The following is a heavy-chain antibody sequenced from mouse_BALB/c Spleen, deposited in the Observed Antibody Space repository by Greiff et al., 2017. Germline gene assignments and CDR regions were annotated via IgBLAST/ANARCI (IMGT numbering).Heavy chain of an antibody. CDR1: GFTFSSYT. CDR3: TRDLRTTRYYAMDY. D-gene: IGHD1-1*01. J-gene: IGHJ4*01. V-gene: IGHV5-6-4*01. CDR2: ISSGGSYT. Sequence: EVQLVESGGGLVKPGGSLKLSCAASGFTFSSYTMSWVRQTPEKRLEWVATISSGGSYTYYPDSVKGRFTISRDNAKNTLYLQMSSLKSEDTAMYYCTRDLRTTRYYAMDYWGQGTSVTVSS.